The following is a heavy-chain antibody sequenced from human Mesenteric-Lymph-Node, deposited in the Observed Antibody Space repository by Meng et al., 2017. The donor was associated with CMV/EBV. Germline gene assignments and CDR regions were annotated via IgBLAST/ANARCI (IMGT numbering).Heavy chain of an antibody. CDR1: GFTFSNYY. CDR3: ARDSGADMDFGFWSTLRQYYSDS. V-gene: IGHV3-7*01. J-gene: IGHJ4*02. D-gene: IGHD3-3*01. Sequence: GGSLRLSCAASGFTFSNYYMSWVRQAPGKGLEWVANIKEDGSERDYVDSVKGRFTISRDNAKNSLYLQMNSLRAEDTAVYYCARDSGADMDFGFWSTLRQYYSDSWGRGTLVTVSS. CDR2: IKEDGSER.